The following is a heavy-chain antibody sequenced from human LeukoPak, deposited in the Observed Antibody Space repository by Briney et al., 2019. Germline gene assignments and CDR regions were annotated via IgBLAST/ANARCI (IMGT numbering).Heavy chain of an antibody. Sequence: GGSLRLSCAASGFTFSSYGMHWVRQAPGKGLEWVAFIRYDGSNKYYADSVKGRFTISRVNSKNTLYLQMNSLGAEDTAVYYCARYSSSSFDYWGQGTLVTVSS. CDR1: GFTFSSYG. CDR2: IRYDGSNK. CDR3: ARYSSSSFDY. D-gene: IGHD6-6*01. V-gene: IGHV3-30*02. J-gene: IGHJ4*02.